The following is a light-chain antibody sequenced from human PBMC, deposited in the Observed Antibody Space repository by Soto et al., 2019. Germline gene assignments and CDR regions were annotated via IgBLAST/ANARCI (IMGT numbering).Light chain of an antibody. CDR2: DVS. J-gene: IGLJ2*01. CDR3: SSYTSSSTVV. V-gene: IGLV2-14*03. CDR1: SSDVGGYNY. Sequence: QSALTQPASVSGSPGQSITISCTGTSSDVGGYNYVSWYQLHPGKAPKLVIYDVSDRPSGVSNRFSGSKSGNTASLTISGLQAEDEADFYYSSYTSSSTVVFGGGTKLNVL.